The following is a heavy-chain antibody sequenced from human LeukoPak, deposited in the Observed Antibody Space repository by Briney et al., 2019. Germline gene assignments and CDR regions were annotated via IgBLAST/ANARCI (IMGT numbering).Heavy chain of an antibody. Sequence: GGSLRLSCAASGFTFGDYAMHWVRQAPGKGLEWVSLISGDGGSTYYADSVKGRFTISRDNSKNSLYLQMNSLRTEDTALYYCAKPYTSSSSESYYYYGMDVWGQRTTVTVSS. CDR1: GFTFGDYA. CDR3: AKPYTSSSSESYYYYGMDV. CDR2: ISGDGGST. D-gene: IGHD6-19*01. V-gene: IGHV3-43*02. J-gene: IGHJ6*01.